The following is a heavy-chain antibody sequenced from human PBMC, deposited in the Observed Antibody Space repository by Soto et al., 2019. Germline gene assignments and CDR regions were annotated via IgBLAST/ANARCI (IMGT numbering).Heavy chain of an antibody. V-gene: IGHV4-59*01. CDR1: GGSLSSYY. D-gene: IGHD3-22*01. J-gene: IGHJ5*02. Sequence: QVQLQESGPGLVKPSETLSLTCTVSGGSLSSYYWSWIRQPPGKGLEWIGYIYYTDTANYNPSLSSRVTISEDTSKNQFSLKLSSVTAAGTAVYYCARGYYDSIGYSLDPWGQGTLVTVSS. CDR3: ARGYYDSIGYSLDP. CDR2: IYYTDTA.